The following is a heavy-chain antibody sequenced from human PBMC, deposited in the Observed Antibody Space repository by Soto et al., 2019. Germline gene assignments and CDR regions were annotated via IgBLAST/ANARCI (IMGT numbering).Heavy chain of an antibody. CDR1: GGSISSYY. CDR3: ARGPRGYVYYHGMDV. D-gene: IGHD3-10*01. J-gene: IGHJ6*02. V-gene: IGHV4-4*07. Sequence: PSETLSLTCTVSGGSISSYYVSWIRQSAGKGLEWIWRIDTSGTTNYNPSLKSRVTMSVDASKNHFSLNLSSVTAAATAVYYCARGPRGYVYYHGMDVWGQGTAVTVSS. CDR2: IDTSGTT.